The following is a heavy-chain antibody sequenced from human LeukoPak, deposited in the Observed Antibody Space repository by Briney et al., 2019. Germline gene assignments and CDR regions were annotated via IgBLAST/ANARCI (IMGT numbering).Heavy chain of an antibody. D-gene: IGHD6-6*01. Sequence: SETLSLTCTVSGGSISSSSYYWGWIRQPPGKGLEWIGSIYYSGSTYYNPSLKSRVTISVDTSKNQFSLKLSSVTAADTAVYYCARHVLAAHNWFDPWGQGTLVTVSS. CDR2: IYYSGST. V-gene: IGHV4-39*07. CDR3: ARHVLAAHNWFDP. CDR1: GGSISSSSYY. J-gene: IGHJ5*02.